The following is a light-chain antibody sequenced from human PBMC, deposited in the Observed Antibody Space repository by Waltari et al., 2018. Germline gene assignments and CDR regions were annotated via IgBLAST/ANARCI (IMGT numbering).Light chain of an antibody. V-gene: IGLV6-57*03. CDR2: EDN. Sequence: NFLLTQPHSVSESPGKTVPISCTRSSASIASHDARWYQQPPGSAPPTVIYEDNERLSGVPDRFSGSIDRSSNSASLTISGLQTEDEADYYCQSYDDVNQVFGGGTKLTVL. J-gene: IGLJ3*02. CDR1: SASIASHD. CDR3: QSYDDVNQV.